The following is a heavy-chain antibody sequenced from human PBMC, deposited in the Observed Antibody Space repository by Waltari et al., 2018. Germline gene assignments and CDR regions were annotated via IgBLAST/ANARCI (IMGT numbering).Heavy chain of an antibody. D-gene: IGHD2-15*01. J-gene: IGHJ4*02. CDR2: IKEDGSAK. V-gene: IGHV3-7*04. CDR1: GLIFSNYW. Sequence: EVPLVESGGGLVQPGGSLRLSCAASGLIFSNYWMSWVRQAPGKGLEWVADIKEDGSAKYYVDSVKGRFTISRDNAKNSLYLQMNSLRAEDTAVYYCAKDNVRRWDYWGQGTLVTVSS. CDR3: AKDNVRRWDY.